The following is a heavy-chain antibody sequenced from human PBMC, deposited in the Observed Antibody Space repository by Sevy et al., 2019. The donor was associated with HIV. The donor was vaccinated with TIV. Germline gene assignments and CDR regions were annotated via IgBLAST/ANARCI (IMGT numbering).Heavy chain of an antibody. Sequence: GGSLRLSCAASGFTFSSYWMSWVRQAPEKGLEWVANIKQDGSEKYYVDSVKGRFTISRDNAKNSLYLQMNSLRAEDTAVYYCAREGVVIAAHDAFDIWGQGTMVTVSS. CDR2: IKQDGSEK. D-gene: IGHD6-6*01. CDR3: AREGVVIAAHDAFDI. CDR1: GFTFSSYW. V-gene: IGHV3-7*01. J-gene: IGHJ3*02.